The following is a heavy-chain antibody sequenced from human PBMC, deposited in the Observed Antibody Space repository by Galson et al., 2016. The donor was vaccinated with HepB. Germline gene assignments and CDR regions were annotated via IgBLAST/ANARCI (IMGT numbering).Heavy chain of an antibody. CDR3: ALISYYYDSSGRTYYFDY. J-gene: IGHJ4*02. CDR2: IDWEDDK. V-gene: IGHV2-70*11. Sequence: PALVKPTQTLTLTCTFSGFSLSTNPMSVSWIRQPPGKALECLARIDWEDDKYYSTSLKTRLTISKDTSKNQVVLTMTNMDPVDTATYYCALISYYYDSSGRTYYFDYWGQGILVTVSS. CDR1: GFSLSTNPMS. D-gene: IGHD3-22*01.